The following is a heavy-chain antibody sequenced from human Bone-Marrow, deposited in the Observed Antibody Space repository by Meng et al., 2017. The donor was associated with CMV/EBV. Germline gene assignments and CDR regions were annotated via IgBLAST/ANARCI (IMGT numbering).Heavy chain of an antibody. CDR1: GFTFSRYW. CDR3: ARDLVSSSWFYYYYGMDV. V-gene: IGHV3-74*01. CDR2: VSSDGSST. D-gene: IGHD6-13*01. J-gene: IGHJ6*02. Sequence: GESLKISCEGSGFTFSRYWMHWVRQAPGKGLVWVSRVSSDGSSTTYADSVKGRSTISRDNTKNTVYLQLNSLRAEDTAVYYCARDLVSSSWFYYYYGMDVWGQGTTVTVPS.